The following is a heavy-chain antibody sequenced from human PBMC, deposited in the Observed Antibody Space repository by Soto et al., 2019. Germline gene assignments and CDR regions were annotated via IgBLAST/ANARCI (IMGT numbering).Heavy chain of an antibody. V-gene: IGHV1-18*01. CDR1: GYTSTNYG. J-gene: IGHJ5*02. CDR2: ISAHNDNT. CDR3: AGQIYSGYSWFDP. D-gene: IGHD5-12*01. Sequence: ASVKVSCKVSGYTSTNYGISWVRQAPGQGLEWMEWISAHNDNTYYAQKFQGRVTMTTDTSTSTAYMELRSLSSDDTAVFYCAGQIYSGYSWFDPWGQGTLVTVSS.